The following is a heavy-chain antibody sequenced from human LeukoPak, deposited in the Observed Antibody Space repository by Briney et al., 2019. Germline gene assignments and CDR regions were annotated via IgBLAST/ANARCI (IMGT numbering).Heavy chain of an antibody. J-gene: IGHJ4*02. CDR3: AAASGSYWLVY. CDR1: GGTFSSYA. D-gene: IGHD1-26*01. V-gene: IGHV1-69*13. CDR2: IIPIFGTA. Sequence: ASVKVSCKASGGTFSSYAFSWVRQAPGQGLEWMGGIIPIFGTANYAQKFQGRVTITADESTSTAYMELSSLRSEDTAVYYCAAASGSYWLVYCGEGALSPSPQ.